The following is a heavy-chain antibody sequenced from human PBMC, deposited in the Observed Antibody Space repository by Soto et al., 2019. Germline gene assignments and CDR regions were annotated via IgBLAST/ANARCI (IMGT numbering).Heavy chain of an antibody. V-gene: IGHV1-69*01. CDR1: EGTFNSYA. Sequence: QAQVVQSGAEVRKPGSSVKLSCKASEGTFNSYAIAWVRQAPGQGLEWMGGIIPYYNTLNYAQKFQDRVTITADVSPNPVYMELSSLRSDDTAVYFCTSGASRWYPYFFDSWAQGTLVTVSS. J-gene: IGHJ4*02. CDR3: TSGASRWYPYFFDS. CDR2: IIPYYNTL. D-gene: IGHD6-13*01.